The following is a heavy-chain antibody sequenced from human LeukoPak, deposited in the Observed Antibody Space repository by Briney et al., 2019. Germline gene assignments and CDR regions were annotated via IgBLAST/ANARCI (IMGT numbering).Heavy chain of an antibody. J-gene: IGHJ4*02. CDR1: GFTFSGYA. Sequence: GRSLRLSCAASGFTFSGYAMHWVRQDPGKWLEWVTLISYDGRGKYYADSVKGRFTISRDNSENMLYLQMNSLRPEDTAVYYCARERSGYDHQYWGQGTLVTVSS. D-gene: IGHD5-12*01. CDR2: ISYDGRGK. CDR3: ARERSGYDHQY. V-gene: IGHV3-30*04.